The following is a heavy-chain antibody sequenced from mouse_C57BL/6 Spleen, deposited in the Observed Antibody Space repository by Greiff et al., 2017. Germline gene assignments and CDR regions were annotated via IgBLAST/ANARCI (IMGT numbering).Heavy chain of an antibody. CDR1: GFTFSSYA. CDR2: ISSGGDYI. Sequence: EVKLMESGEGLVKPGGSLKLSCAASGFTFSSYAMSWVRQTPEKRLEWVAYISSGGDYIYYADTVKGRFTISRDNARNTLYLQMSSMKSEDTAMYYCTRDEGYGSDAMDYWGQGTSVTVSS. J-gene: IGHJ4*01. V-gene: IGHV5-9-1*02. D-gene: IGHD1-1*01. CDR3: TRDEGYGSDAMDY.